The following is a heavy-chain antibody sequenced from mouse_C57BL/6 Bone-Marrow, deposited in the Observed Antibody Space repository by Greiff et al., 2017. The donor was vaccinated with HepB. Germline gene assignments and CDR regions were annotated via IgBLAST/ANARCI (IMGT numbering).Heavy chain of an antibody. Sequence: QVQLQQSGTELVKPGASVKLSCKASGYTFTSYWMHWVKQRPGQGLEWIGNINPSNGGTNYNEKFKSKATLTVDKSSSTAYMQLSSLTSEDSAVYYCASEGLYGYDPSFAYWGQGTLVTVSA. CDR3: ASEGLYGYDPSFAY. V-gene: IGHV1-53*01. CDR1: GYTFTSYW. J-gene: IGHJ3*01. CDR2: INPSNGGT. D-gene: IGHD2-2*01.